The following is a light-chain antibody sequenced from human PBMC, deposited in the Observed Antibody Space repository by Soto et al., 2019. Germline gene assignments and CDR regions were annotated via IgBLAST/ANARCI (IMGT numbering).Light chain of an antibody. V-gene: IGKV3-20*01. J-gene: IGKJ2*02. CDR3: QQYYTTPRT. CDR2: GAS. CDR1: QSVSNNY. Sequence: EIVLTQSPGTLSLSPGERATLSCRASQSVSNNYLAWYQQKPGQAPRLLIYGASNRATGIPDRFSGSGSGTDFTLTISRLEPEDFAVYYCQQYYTTPRTFGRGTKLEIK.